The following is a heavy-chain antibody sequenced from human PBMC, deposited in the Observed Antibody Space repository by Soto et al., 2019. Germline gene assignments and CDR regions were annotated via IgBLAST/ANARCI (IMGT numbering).Heavy chain of an antibody. CDR2: IYYSGST. CDR3: ARGGSGWYGGWFDP. V-gene: IGHV4-59*01. CDR1: CGSISSYY. D-gene: IGHD6-19*01. Sequence: SETLSLTCTVSCGSISSYYWIWIRQPPGKGLEWIGYIYYSGSTNYNPSLKSRVTISVDTSKNQFSLKLSSVTAADTAVYYCARGGSGWYGGWFDPWGQGTLVTVSS. J-gene: IGHJ5*02.